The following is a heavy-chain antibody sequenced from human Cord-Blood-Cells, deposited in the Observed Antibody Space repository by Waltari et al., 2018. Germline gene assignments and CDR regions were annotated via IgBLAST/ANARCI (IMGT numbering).Heavy chain of an antibody. J-gene: IGHJ1*01. CDR1: GGPISSSSYY. CDR2: IYYSGST. Sequence: QLQLQESGPGLVKPSETLSLTCTVSGGPISSSSYYWGWIRQPPGKGLEWIGSIYYSGSTYYNPSLKSRVTISVDTSKNQFSLKLSSVTAADTAVYYCARHHEYSSSSAYFQHWGQGTLVTVSS. V-gene: IGHV4-39*01. CDR3: ARHHEYSSSSAYFQH. D-gene: IGHD6-6*01.